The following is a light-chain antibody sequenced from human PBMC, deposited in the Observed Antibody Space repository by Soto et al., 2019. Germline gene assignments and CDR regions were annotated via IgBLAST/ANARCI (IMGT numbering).Light chain of an antibody. CDR2: EGS. CDR1: SSDVGSYNL. J-gene: IGLJ2*01. V-gene: IGLV2-23*01. Sequence: QSALTQPASVSGSPGQSITISCTGTSSDVGSYNLVSWYQQHPGKAPKLMIYEGSKRPSGVSNRFSGSKSGNTASLTISGLQAEDEADYYCCSSAGSSTPLFGGGTKLTVL. CDR3: CSSAGSSTPL.